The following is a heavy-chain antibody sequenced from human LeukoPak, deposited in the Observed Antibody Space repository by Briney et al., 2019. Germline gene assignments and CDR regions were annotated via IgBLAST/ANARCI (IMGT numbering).Heavy chain of an antibody. V-gene: IGHV1-3*01. CDR2: INAGNGNT. J-gene: IGHJ4*02. D-gene: IGHD1-26*01. Sequence: ASVKVSCKASGYTLTSYAMHWVRQAPGQRLEWMGWINAGNGNTKYSQKFQGRVTITRDTSASTAYMELSSLRSEDTAVYYCATGSGSYWPLDYWGQGTLVTVSS. CDR3: ATGSGSYWPLDY. CDR1: GYTLTSYA.